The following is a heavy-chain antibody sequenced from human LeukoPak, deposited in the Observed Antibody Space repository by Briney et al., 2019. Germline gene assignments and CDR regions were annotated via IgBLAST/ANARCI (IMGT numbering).Heavy chain of an antibody. Sequence: SETLSLTCTASGGSISSYYCSWIRQSPGKGLELIGYIYYSGRSNYNPSLKSRVTMSVDTSKNQSSLKLYSVTAADTAVYYCARDPLDDDGAFDIWGQGTMVTVSS. V-gene: IGHV4-59*01. D-gene: IGHD3-3*01. CDR3: ARDPLDDDGAFDI. CDR2: IYYSGRS. J-gene: IGHJ3*02. CDR1: GGSISSYY.